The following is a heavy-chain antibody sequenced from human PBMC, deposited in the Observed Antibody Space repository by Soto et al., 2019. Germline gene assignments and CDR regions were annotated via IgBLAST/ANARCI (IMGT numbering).Heavy chain of an antibody. CDR1: GGSFSGYY. J-gene: IGHJ6*02. CDR2: INHSGST. V-gene: IGHV4-34*01. CDR3: ARDPSFYYYDSSGYYGMDV. Sequence: PSQTLCLTCAVYGGSFSGYYWSWIRQPPGKWLEWIGEINHSGSTNYNPSLKSLVTISVDKSKNQFSLKLGSVTAADTAVYYCARDPSFYYYDSSGYYGMDVWGQGTTVTVSS. D-gene: IGHD3-22*01.